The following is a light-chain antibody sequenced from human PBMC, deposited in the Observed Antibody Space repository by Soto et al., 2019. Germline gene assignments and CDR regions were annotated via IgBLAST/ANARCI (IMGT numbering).Light chain of an antibody. CDR2: EVT. V-gene: IGLV2-8*01. CDR3: SSYAGSNNLV. CDR1: SSDVGGYNY. Sequence: QSALTQPPSASGSPGQSVTISCTGASSDVGGYNYVSWCQQHPGKAPKLMIDEVTKRPSGVPDRFSGSKSGNTASLTVSGLQADDEADYYCSSYAGSNNLVFGRGTKLTVL. J-gene: IGLJ3*02.